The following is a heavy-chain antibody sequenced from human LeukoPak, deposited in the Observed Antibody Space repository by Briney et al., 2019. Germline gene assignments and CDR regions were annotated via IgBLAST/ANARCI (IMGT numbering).Heavy chain of an antibody. CDR2: VNHTGNT. J-gene: IGHJ1*01. CDR1: GASFSGNY. Sequence: SETLSLTCSVYGASFSGNYWTWIRQPPGKGLEWIGDVNHTGNTKYKSSLKGRVTISVDTSESQFSLKLTSVTAADTAVYYCATGPGYCTGGSCFPRYFQQWGQGTLVTVSS. D-gene: IGHD2-15*01. CDR3: ATGPGYCTGGSCFPRYFQQ. V-gene: IGHV4-34*01.